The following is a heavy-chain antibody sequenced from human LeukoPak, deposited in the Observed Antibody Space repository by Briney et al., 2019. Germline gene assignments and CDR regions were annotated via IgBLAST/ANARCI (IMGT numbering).Heavy chain of an antibody. CDR2: IIPIFGTA. D-gene: IGHD3-10*01. V-gene: IGHV1-69*05. CDR1: GGTFSSYA. J-gene: IGHJ4*02. CDR3: ARGSGEPLSY. Sequence: AAVKVSSKHSGGTFSSYAISSVPQAPGERLEWMGGIIPIFGTANYAQKYQGRVTITTDECTSTAYMEVSSLRSEDTAVYFCARGSGEPLSYWGQGTLVTVSS.